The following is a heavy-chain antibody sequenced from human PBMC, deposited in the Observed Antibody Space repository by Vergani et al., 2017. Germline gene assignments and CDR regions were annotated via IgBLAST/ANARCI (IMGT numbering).Heavy chain of an antibody. V-gene: IGHV3-64D*06. D-gene: IGHD6-13*01. CDR1: GFTFSSYA. CDR3: VKEGEAAAGTYFDY. J-gene: IGHJ4*03. CDR2: ISSNGGST. Sequence: EVQLVESGGGLVQPGGSLRLSCSASGFTFSSYAMHWVRQAPGKGLEYVSAISSNGGSTDYADSVKGRFTISRDNSKNTLYLQMSSLRAEDTAVYYCVKEGEAAAGTYFDYWGQGTMVTVSS.